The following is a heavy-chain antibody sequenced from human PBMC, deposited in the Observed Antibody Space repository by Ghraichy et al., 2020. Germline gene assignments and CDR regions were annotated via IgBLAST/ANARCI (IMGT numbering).Heavy chain of an antibody. CDR2: ISGSGGST. D-gene: IGHD6-6*01. V-gene: IGHV3-23*01. CDR1: GFTFSSYA. CDR3: AKGTQSISSSSYFDY. Sequence: LSLTCAASGFTFSSYAMSWVRQAPGKGLEWVSAISGSGGSTYCADSVKGRFTISRDNSKNTLYLQMKSLRAEDTAVYYCAKGTQSISSSSYFDYWGQGTLVTVSS. J-gene: IGHJ4*02.